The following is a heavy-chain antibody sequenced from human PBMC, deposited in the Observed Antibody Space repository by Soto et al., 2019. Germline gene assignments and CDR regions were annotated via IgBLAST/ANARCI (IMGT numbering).Heavy chain of an antibody. Sequence: SATLSLTCAVYGGYFSGYYWSWIRQPPGKGLEWIGEINHSGSTNYNPSLKSRVTISVDTSKNQFSLKVSSVTAADTAVYYCASIEAAGNNGYYYGMDVWGQGTTVTVSS. D-gene: IGHD6-13*01. CDR1: GGYFSGYY. J-gene: IGHJ6*02. V-gene: IGHV4-34*01. CDR2: INHSGST. CDR3: ASIEAAGNNGYYYGMDV.